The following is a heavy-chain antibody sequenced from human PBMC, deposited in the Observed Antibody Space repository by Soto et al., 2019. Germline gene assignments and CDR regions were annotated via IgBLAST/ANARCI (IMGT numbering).Heavy chain of an antibody. Sequence: ASVKVSCKASGYTFTSNYMFWVRQAPGQGLEWMGVINTNDGSTIFAQKFQDRVTMTSDTPTSTVYMELSSLRPEDTATYYCTRGFLKTVPPRGRYGMDVWGQGTTVTVSS. CDR3: TRGFLKTVPPRGRYGMDV. V-gene: IGHV1-46*01. CDR2: INTNDGST. D-gene: IGHD1-1*01. J-gene: IGHJ6*02. CDR1: GYTFTSNY.